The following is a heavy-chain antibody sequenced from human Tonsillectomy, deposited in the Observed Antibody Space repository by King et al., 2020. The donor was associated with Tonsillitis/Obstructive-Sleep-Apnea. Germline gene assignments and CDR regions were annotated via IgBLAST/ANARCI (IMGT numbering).Heavy chain of an antibody. CDR1: GFTFSRYW. V-gene: IGHV3-7*03. Sequence: VQLVESGGGLVQPGGSLRLSCAASGFTFSRYWMSWVRQAPGKGLEWVANIKQDGSEKYYVDSVKGRFTISRDNAKNSLYLQMNSVRAEDTAVYYCARTLGTTAMAFYFDYWGQGTLVTVSS. J-gene: IGHJ4*02. D-gene: IGHD5-18*01. CDR2: IKQDGSEK. CDR3: ARTLGTTAMAFYFDY.